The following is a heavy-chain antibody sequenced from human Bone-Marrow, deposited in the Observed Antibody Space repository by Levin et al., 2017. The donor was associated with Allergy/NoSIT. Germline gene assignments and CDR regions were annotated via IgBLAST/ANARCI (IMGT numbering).Heavy chain of an antibody. D-gene: IGHD6-13*01. CDR3: ARTKTSTGIAAAGTNYYYGMDV. Sequence: GESLKISCAASGFTFSDYYMSWIRQAPGKGLEWVSYISSSGSTIYYADSVKGRFTISRDNAKNSLYLQMNSLRAEDTAVYYCARTKTSTGIAAAGTNYYYGMDVWGQGTTVTVSS. J-gene: IGHJ6*02. V-gene: IGHV3-11*01. CDR1: GFTFSDYY. CDR2: ISSSGSTI.